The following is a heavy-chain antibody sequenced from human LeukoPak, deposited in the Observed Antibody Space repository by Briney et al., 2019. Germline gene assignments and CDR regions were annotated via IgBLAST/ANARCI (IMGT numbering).Heavy chain of an antibody. D-gene: IGHD5-18*01. CDR2: ISGSGGST. CDR3: AKHSGYSYLYYFDY. CDR1: GFTFSSYA. J-gene: IGHJ4*02. V-gene: IGHV3-23*01. Sequence: GGPLRLSCAASGFTFSSYAMSWVRQAPGKGLEWVSAISGSGGSTYYADSVKGRFTISRDNSKNTLYLQMNSLRAEDTAVYYCAKHSGYSYLYYFDYWGQGTLVTVSS.